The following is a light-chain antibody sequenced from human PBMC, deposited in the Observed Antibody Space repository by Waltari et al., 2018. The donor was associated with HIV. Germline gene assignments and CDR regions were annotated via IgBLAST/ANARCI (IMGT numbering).Light chain of an antibody. J-gene: IGLJ2*01. Sequence: QSVLTQPPSVSAAPGQKVTFSCSGSTSNIGKNFVSWYQQLPEAAPKPIIYDNNKRPSGVPDRFSGSKSATSATLAITGLQTGDEADYYCGTWDSSVSAGVFGGGTKLTVL. V-gene: IGLV1-51*01. CDR2: DNN. CDR3: GTWDSSVSAGV. CDR1: TSNIGKNF.